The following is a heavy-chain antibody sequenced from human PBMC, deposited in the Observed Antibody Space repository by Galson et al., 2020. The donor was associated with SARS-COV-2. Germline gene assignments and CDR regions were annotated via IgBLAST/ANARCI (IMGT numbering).Heavy chain of an antibody. CDR1: GYSISSGYY. CDR2: IYHSGST. D-gene: IGHD3-22*01. V-gene: IGHV4-38-2*02. J-gene: IGHJ3*02. Sequence: SETLSLTCTVSGYSISSGYYWGWIRQPPGKGLEWIGSIYHSGSTYYNPSLKSRVTISVDTSKNQFSLKLSSVTAADTAVYYCARAEGYYDSSGYFRHDAFDI. CDR3: ARAEGYYDSSGYFRHDAFDI.